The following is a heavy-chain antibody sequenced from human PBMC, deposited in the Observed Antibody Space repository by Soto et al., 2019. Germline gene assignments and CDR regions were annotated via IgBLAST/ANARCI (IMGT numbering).Heavy chain of an antibody. CDR2: IVVGSGNT. J-gene: IGHJ4*02. V-gene: IGHV1-58*02. CDR1: GFTFTSSA. Sequence: QTQLVQSGPEVKKPGTSVKVSCKASGFTFTSSAMQWVRQARGQRLEWIGWIVVGSGNTNYAQKFQERVTITRDMSTSTAYMELSSLRSEDTAVYYCAAGLGQVVATSGQDFDYWGQGTLVTVSS. D-gene: IGHD5-12*01. CDR3: AAGLGQVVATSGQDFDY.